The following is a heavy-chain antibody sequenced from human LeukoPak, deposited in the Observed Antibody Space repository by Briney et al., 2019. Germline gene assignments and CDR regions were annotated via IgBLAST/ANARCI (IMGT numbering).Heavy chain of an antibody. V-gene: IGHV4-59*01. Sequence: SETLSLTCTVSGGSISSYYWSWIRQPPGKGLEWIWYIYYSGSTNYNPSLKSRVTISVDTSKNQFSLKLRSVSAAETAVYYYARSLAGYYFDSWGQGNLVTVSS. J-gene: IGHJ4*02. D-gene: IGHD2-15*01. CDR2: IYYSGST. CDR1: GGSISSYY. CDR3: ARSLAGYYFDS.